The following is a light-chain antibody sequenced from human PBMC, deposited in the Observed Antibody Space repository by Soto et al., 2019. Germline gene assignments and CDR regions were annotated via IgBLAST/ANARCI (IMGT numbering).Light chain of an antibody. J-gene: IGLJ2*01. CDR2: DVS. Sequence: QSALTQPASVSGSPGQSITISCTGASSDVGVYNDVSWYQQHSGKAPKLMIYDVSNRPSGVSNRFSGSKSGNTASLTISVHQAEDEADYYCSSYTSSSTLIVFGGGTKLTVL. CDR3: SSYTSSSTLIV. V-gene: IGLV2-14*01. CDR1: SSDVGVYND.